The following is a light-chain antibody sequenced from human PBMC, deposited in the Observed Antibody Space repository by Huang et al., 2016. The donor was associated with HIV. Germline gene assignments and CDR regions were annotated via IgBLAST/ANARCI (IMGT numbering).Light chain of an antibody. CDR3: QQYDQWPPGYT. Sequence: EIVMTQSPATLFVSPGERATLSCRASQSISSNLAWYQQKPGQAPRVLIYGASTSASGVPASVSGAGSGTEFTLTISSLQSEDLAVYYCQQYDQWPPGYTFGQGTKL. V-gene: IGKV3-15*01. CDR2: GAS. J-gene: IGKJ2*01. CDR1: QSISSN.